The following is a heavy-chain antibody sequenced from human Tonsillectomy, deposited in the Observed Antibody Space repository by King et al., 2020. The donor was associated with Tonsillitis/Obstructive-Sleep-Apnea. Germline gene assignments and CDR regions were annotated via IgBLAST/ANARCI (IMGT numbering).Heavy chain of an antibody. D-gene: IGHD3-22*01. CDR1: GFTFSSYG. Sequence: VQLVESGGGVVQPGRSLRLSCAASGFTFSSYGMHWVRQAPGKGLEWVAVISYDGSNKYYADSVKGRFTISRDNSKNTLYLQMNSLRAEDTAVYYCAKDLSGIVVPYYGMDVWGQGTTVTVSS. V-gene: IGHV3-30*18. J-gene: IGHJ6*02. CDR2: ISYDGSNK. CDR3: AKDLSGIVVPYYGMDV.